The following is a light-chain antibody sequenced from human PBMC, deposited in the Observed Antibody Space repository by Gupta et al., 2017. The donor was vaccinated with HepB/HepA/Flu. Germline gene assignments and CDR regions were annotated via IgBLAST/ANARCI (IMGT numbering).Light chain of an antibody. V-gene: IGKV1-39*01. Sequence: MSHPPPSLPAHVGDKVTITCRASQSIRGYLNWYWQKPGKAPKLLIYAASSIQSRVTSRFCGSRSGPDFTLPIISLPPEDFATTYCKQSYSTPWTFGQGTKVEIK. J-gene: IGKJ1*01. CDR1: QSIRGY. CDR2: AAS. CDR3: KQSYSTPWT.